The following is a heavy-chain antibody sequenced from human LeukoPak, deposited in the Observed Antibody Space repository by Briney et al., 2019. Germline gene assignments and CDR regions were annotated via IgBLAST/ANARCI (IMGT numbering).Heavy chain of an antibody. CDR1: GFTFSSYG. D-gene: IGHD2-2*02. V-gene: IGHV3-30*18. CDR2: ISYDGSNK. J-gene: IGHJ4*02. CDR3: AKGSSTSCYTGLDY. Sequence: GGSLRLSCAASGFTFSSYGMHWVRQAPGKGLEWVAVISYDGSNKYYADSVKGRFTISRDNSKNTLYLQMDSLRAEDTALYYCAKGSSTSCYTGLDYWGQGTLVTVSS.